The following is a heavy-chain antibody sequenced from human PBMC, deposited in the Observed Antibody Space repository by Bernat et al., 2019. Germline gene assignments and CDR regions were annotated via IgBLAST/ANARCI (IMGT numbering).Heavy chain of an antibody. Sequence: VQLVESGGGVVQPGRSLRLSCAASGFTFSSYGMHWVRQAPGKGLEWVAVISYDGSNKYYADSVKGRFTISRDNSKNTLYLQMNSLRTEDPAVYYCAKDAYVVGLDYGDYGGGYYDGMDVWGQGTPVTVSS. J-gene: IGHJ6*02. CDR3: AKDAYVVGLDYGDYGGGYYDGMDV. CDR2: ISYDGSNK. V-gene: IGHV3-30*18. D-gene: IGHD4-17*01. CDR1: GFTFSSYG.